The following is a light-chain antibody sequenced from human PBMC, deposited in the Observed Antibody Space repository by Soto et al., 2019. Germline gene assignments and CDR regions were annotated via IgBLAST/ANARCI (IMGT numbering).Light chain of an antibody. Sequence: EIVMTQSPATLSVSPGERATLACRASQSVSSNLAWYQQKPGQAPRLLIYGPSTRATGIPARFSSSGSGTEFTLTLSSLQSEDFEVYYCQQYNNWPYTFGQGTKLAIK. CDR2: GPS. CDR1: QSVSSN. V-gene: IGKV3-15*01. J-gene: IGKJ2*01. CDR3: QQYNNWPYT.